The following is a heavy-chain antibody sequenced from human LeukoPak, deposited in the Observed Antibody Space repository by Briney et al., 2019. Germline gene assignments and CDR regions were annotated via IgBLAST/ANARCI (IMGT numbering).Heavy chain of an antibody. V-gene: IGHV5-51*01. CDR3: ARQSTSMVNYFDY. CDR2: IYPGDSDT. CDR1: GYSFTSYW. D-gene: IGHD5-18*01. Sequence: GESLKISCKGSGYSFTSYWIGWVRQMPGKGLEWMGIIYPGDSDTRYSPSFQGQVTISADKSISTAYLQWSSLKASDTAMYFCARQSTSMVNYFDYWGQGTLVTVSS. J-gene: IGHJ4*02.